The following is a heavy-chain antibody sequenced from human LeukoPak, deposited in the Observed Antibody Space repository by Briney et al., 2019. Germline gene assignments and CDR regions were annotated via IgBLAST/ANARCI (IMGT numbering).Heavy chain of an antibody. D-gene: IGHD3-3*01. Sequence: ASVKVSCKASGYTFTSYDINWVRQATGQGLEWMGWMNPNSGNTNYAQKLQGRVTMTTDTSTSTAYMELRSLRSDDTAVYYCATRRWEWSGNDYWGQGTLVTVSS. CDR2: MNPNSGNT. V-gene: IGHV1-18*01. J-gene: IGHJ4*02. CDR1: GYTFTSYD. CDR3: ATRRWEWSGNDY.